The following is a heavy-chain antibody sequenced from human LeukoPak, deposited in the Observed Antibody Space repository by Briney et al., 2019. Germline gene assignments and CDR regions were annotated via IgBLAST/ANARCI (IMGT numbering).Heavy chain of an antibody. Sequence: SGPTLVNPTQPLTLTCTLSGFSLSTSGMCVSWIRQPPGKALEWLARIDWDDDKYYSTSLKTRHNISKDTSKNQVVLTMTNMDPVDTATYYCARTVTTGRDDAFDIWGRGTMVTVSS. V-gene: IGHV2-70*11. CDR3: ARTVTTGRDDAFDI. CDR2: IDWDDDK. J-gene: IGHJ3*02. CDR1: GFSLSTSGMC. D-gene: IGHD4-17*01.